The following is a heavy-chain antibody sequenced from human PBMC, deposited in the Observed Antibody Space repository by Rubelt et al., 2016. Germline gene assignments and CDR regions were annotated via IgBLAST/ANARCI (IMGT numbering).Heavy chain of an antibody. V-gene: IGHV4-59*01. CDR3: ARAGIAAAGYYYYGMDV. Sequence: IYYSGSTNYNPSLKSRVTISVDTSKNQFSLKLSPVTAADTAVYYCARAGIAAAGYYYYGMDVWGQGTTVTVSS. D-gene: IGHD6-13*01. J-gene: IGHJ6*02. CDR2: IYYSGST.